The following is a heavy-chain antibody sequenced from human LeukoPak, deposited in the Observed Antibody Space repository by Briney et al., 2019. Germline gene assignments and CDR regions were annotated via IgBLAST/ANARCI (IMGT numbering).Heavy chain of an antibody. CDR2: ISSSGSTI. V-gene: IGHV3-11*01. J-gene: IGHJ4*02. CDR3: ARDNRGDGDLDY. CDR1: GFTFSDYY. Sequence: PGGSLRLSCAASGFTFSDYYMSWIRQAPGKGLEWVSYISSSGSTIYYVDSVKGRFTISRDNAKNSLYLQMNSLRSDDTAVYYCARDNRGDGDLDYWGQGTLVTVSS. D-gene: IGHD4-17*01.